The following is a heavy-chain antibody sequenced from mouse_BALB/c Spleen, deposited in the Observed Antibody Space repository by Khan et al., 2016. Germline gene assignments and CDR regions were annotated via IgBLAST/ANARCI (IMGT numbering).Heavy chain of an antibody. CDR2: IYPGDGDT. CDR1: GYTFTSYW. V-gene: IGHV1-87*01. J-gene: IGHJ2*01. CDR3: ARRYYGSLYYFDY. Sequence: QVQLQQSGAELARPGASVKLSCKASGYTFTSYWMQWVKQRPGQGLEWIGAIYPGDGDTRYTQKFKGKATLTADKSSSTAYMQLSSWASEDSAVYYCARRYYGSLYYFDYWCQGTTLTVSS. D-gene: IGHD1-1*01.